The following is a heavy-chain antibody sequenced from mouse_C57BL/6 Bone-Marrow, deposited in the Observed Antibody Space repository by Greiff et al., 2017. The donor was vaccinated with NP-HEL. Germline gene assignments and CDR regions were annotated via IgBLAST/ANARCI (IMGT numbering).Heavy chain of an antibody. J-gene: IGHJ2*01. CDR2: ISDGGGYT. D-gene: IGHD1-1*01. CDR3: ARDRPYYAFDY. V-gene: IGHV5-4*01. Sequence: EVQLVESGGGLVKPGGSLKLSCAASGFTFSSYAMSWVRQTPEKRLEWVATISDGGGYTYYPDNVKGRFTISRDNTKNNLYLQMSHLRSEDTAMYYCARDRPYYAFDYWGQGTTLTVSS. CDR1: GFTFSSYA.